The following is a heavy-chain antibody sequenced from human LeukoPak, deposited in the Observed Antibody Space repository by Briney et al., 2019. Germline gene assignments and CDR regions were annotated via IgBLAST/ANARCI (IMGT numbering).Heavy chain of an antibody. V-gene: IGHV1-8*03. D-gene: IGHD4-17*01. Sequence: ASVKVSCKASRYTFTSYDINWVRQATGQGLEWMGWMNPNSGNTGYAQKFRGRVTITRNTSISTAYMELSSLRSEDTAVYYCAGERTTRISVIDYWGQGTLVTVSS. J-gene: IGHJ4*02. CDR1: RYTFTSYD. CDR3: AGERTTRISVIDY. CDR2: MNPNSGNT.